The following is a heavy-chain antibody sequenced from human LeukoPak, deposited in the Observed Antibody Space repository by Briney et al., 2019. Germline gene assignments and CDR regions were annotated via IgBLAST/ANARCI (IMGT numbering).Heavy chain of an antibody. CDR1: GFTFSNYL. CDR3: PRQLSGWYDADPY. V-gene: IGHV3-7*05. CDR2: IKEDGSRN. Sequence: GGSLRLSCAASGFTFSNYLMSWVRQAPGQGLEWVANIKEDGSRNHYVDSVKGRFTISRDNAKSSLYLQMNSLRVEDTAVYYCPRQLSGWYDADPYWGQGTLVTVSS. D-gene: IGHD6-19*01. J-gene: IGHJ4*02.